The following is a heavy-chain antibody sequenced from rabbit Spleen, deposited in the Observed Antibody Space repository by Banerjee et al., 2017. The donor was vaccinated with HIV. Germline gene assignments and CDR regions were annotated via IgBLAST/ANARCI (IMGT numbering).Heavy chain of an antibody. CDR3: ARDSGSSFSSYGMDL. V-gene: IGHV1S40*01. CDR1: GVSFSSDNY. D-gene: IGHD8-1*01. CDR2: MDTGSSGFT. J-gene: IGHJ6*01. Sequence: QSLEESGGDLVKPGASLTLTCTASGVSFSSDNYIYWVRQAPGKGLEWIACMDTGSSGFTYFASWAKGRFTISKTSSTTVTLQMTSLTAADTATYFCARDSGSSFSSYGMDLRGQGTLVTVS.